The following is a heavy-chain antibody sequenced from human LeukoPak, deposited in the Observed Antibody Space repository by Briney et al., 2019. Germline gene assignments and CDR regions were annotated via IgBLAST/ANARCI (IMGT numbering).Heavy chain of an antibody. CDR3: ARSSGYSSSGGLNWFDT. Sequence: SETLSLTCTVSGGSISSSSYYWGWLRQPPGKGLEWLGRIYYSGSTYDNPSLKSRVTISVDTSKNQFSLKLSSVTAADTAVYYCARSSGYSSSGGLNWFDTWGQGTLVTVSS. CDR1: GGSISSSSYY. V-gene: IGHV4-39*01. D-gene: IGHD6-13*01. CDR2: IYYSGST. J-gene: IGHJ5*02.